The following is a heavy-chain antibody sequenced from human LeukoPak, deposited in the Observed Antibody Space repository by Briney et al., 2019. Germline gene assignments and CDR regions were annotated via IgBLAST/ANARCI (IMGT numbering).Heavy chain of an antibody. J-gene: IGHJ4*02. CDR2: IWYDGSNK. CDR3: AGKYDYSNYY. Sequence: GGSLRLSCAASGFTFSSYGMHWVRQAPVKGLEWVAVIWYDGSNKYYADSVKGRFTISRDNSKNTLYLQMNSLRAEDTAVYYCAGKYDYSNYYWGQGTLVTVSS. V-gene: IGHV3-33*01. CDR1: GFTFSSYG. D-gene: IGHD4-11*01.